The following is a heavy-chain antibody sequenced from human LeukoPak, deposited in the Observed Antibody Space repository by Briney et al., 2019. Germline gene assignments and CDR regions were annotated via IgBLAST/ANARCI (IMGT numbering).Heavy chain of an antibody. CDR2: IIPIFGTA. J-gene: IGHJ6*03. CDR3: ARCGITGTTYYYYYMDV. V-gene: IGHV1-69*13. D-gene: IGHD1-20*01. Sequence: SVKVSRKASGGTFSSYAISWVRQAPGQGLEWMGGIIPIFGTANYAQKFQGRVTITADESTSTAYMELSSLRSEDTAVYYCARCGITGTTYYYYYMDVWGKGTTVTVSS. CDR1: GGTFSSYA.